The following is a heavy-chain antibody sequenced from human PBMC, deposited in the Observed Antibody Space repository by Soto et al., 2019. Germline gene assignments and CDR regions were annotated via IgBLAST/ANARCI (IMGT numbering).Heavy chain of an antibody. V-gene: IGHV4-31*03. Sequence: TLSLTCTVSGDSISSGGYYWSWIRQYPGKGLEWIGYIFYSGSSYYNPSLQSRLTISVDTSKNQFSLNLNSVTAADTAVYYCGRVTSTSSGGWFDPWGQGNLVTVS. D-gene: IGHD6-6*01. J-gene: IGHJ5*02. CDR2: IFYSGSS. CDR3: GRVTSTSSGGWFDP. CDR1: GDSISSGGYY.